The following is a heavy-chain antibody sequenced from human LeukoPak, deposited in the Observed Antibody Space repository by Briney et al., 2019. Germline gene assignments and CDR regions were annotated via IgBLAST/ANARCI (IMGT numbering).Heavy chain of an antibody. CDR1: GGSISSSNW. V-gene: IGHV4-4*02. CDR2: ISHSGST. J-gene: IGHJ5*02. Sequence: SGTLPLTCAVSGGSISSSNWWSWVRQPPGKGLEWIGEISHSGSTNYNPSLKSRVTMSVDKSKNHFSLKLSSVTAADTAVYYCARVGSTALFDPWGQGTLVTVSS. D-gene: IGHD3-10*01. CDR3: ARVGSTALFDP.